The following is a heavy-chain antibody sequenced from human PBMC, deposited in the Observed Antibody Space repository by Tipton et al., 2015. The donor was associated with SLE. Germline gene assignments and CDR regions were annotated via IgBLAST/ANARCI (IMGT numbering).Heavy chain of an antibody. V-gene: IGHV4-61*01. J-gene: IGHJ4*02. D-gene: IGHD3-22*01. CDR1: GGSVSSGSYY. CDR3: ARGTYYYDSSGYPFDY. Sequence: TLSLTCTVSGGSVSSGSYYWSWIRQPPGKGLGWIGYIYYSGSTNYNPSLKSRVTISVDTSKNQFSLKLSSVTAADTAVYYCARGTYYYDSSGYPFDYWGQGTLVTVSS. CDR2: IYYSGST.